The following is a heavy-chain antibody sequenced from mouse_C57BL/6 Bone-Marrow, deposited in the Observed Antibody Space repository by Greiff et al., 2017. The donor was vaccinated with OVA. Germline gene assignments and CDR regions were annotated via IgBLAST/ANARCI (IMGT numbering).Heavy chain of an antibody. CDR1: GYTFTSYW. V-gene: IGHV1-74*01. CDR3: AINPSYYYGSSCYAMDY. Sequence: QVQLQQPGAELVKPGASVKVSCKASGYTFTSYWMHWVKQRPGQGLEWIGRIHPSDSDTNYNHKFKGKATLTVDKSSSTAYMQLSSLTSEDSAVYYCAINPSYYYGSSCYAMDYWGQGTSVTVSS. J-gene: IGHJ4*01. CDR2: IHPSDSDT. D-gene: IGHD1-1*01.